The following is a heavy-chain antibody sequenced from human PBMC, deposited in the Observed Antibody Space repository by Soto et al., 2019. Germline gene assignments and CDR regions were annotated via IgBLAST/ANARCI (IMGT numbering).Heavy chain of an antibody. V-gene: IGHV4-34*01. D-gene: IGHD2-2*01. Sequence: SETLSLTCAIYSGSFSVYYWNWFRQSPGKGLEWIGEINHAGSTNYNPSLKSRVTISVDASKNQFSLKLSSVTAADTAVYFCARDSTRRGACDIWGQGTMVTV. J-gene: IGHJ3*02. CDR1: SGSFSVYY. CDR2: INHAGST. CDR3: ARDSTRRGACDI.